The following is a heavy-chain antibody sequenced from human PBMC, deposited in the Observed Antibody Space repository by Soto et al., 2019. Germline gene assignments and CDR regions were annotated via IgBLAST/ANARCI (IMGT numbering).Heavy chain of an antibody. Sequence: QVQLVQSGAEVKKPGSSVKVSCKAPGGTFSSYAISWVRQAPGQGLEWMGGIIPIFGTANYAPKFQGSVTITADESTSPGYMELSSLRSEDTAVYYCARSQGGSSSLDIYYYYYYGMDVWGQGTKVTVSS. CDR2: IIPIFGTA. CDR3: ARSQGGSSSLDIYYYYYYGMDV. D-gene: IGHD2-15*01. J-gene: IGHJ6*02. CDR1: GGTFSSYA. V-gene: IGHV1-69*01.